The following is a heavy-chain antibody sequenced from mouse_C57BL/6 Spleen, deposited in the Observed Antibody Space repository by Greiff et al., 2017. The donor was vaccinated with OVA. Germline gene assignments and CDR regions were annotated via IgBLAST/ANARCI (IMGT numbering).Heavy chain of an antibody. V-gene: IGHV5-4*03. Sequence: EVMLVESGGGLVKPGGSLKLSCAASGFTFSSYAMSWVRQTPEKRLEWVATISDGGSYTYYPDNVKGRITISRDNAKNNLYLQMSHLKSEDTAMYYCARLYYGSSPGYFDVWGTGTTVTVSS. J-gene: IGHJ1*03. CDR3: ARLYYGSSPGYFDV. D-gene: IGHD1-1*01. CDR1: GFTFSSYA. CDR2: ISDGGSYT.